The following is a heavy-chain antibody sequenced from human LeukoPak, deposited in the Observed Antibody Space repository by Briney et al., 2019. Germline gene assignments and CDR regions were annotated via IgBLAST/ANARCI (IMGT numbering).Heavy chain of an antibody. CDR1: GYTFTGYY. Sequence: VASVKASCMASGYTFTGYYMHWVRQAPGQGPEWMGRINPNSGGTNYAQKFQGRVTMTRDTSISTAYMELSRLRSDDTAVYYCARWYFIGGDYWGQGALVTVSS. J-gene: IGHJ4*02. D-gene: IGHD3-3*01. CDR2: INPNSGGT. CDR3: ARWYFIGGDY. V-gene: IGHV1-2*06.